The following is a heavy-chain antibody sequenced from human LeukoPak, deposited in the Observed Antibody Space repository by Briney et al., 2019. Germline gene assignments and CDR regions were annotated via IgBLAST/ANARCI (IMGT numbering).Heavy chain of an antibody. D-gene: IGHD4-17*01. V-gene: IGHV3-53*01. CDR3: ARDIAGGYGDYLDAFDI. CDR2: IYSGGGT. Sequence: GGSLRLSCAASGFTVSSNYMSWVRQAPGKGLEWVSVIYSGGGTYYADSVKGRFTISRDNAKNSLYLQMNSLRAEDTAVYYCARDIAGGYGDYLDAFDIWGQGTMVTVSS. J-gene: IGHJ3*02. CDR1: GFTVSSNY.